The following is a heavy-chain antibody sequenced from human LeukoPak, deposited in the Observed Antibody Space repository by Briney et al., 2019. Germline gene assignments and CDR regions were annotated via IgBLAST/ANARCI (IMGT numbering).Heavy chain of an antibody. CDR1: GGSFSGYY. D-gene: IGHD3-22*01. V-gene: IGHV3-23*01. CDR3: AKLYYYDSSGYPDY. CDR2: ISGSGGST. Sequence: ETLSLTCAVYGGSFSGYYWSWIRQPPGKGLEWVSAISGSGGSTYYADSVKGRFTISRDNSKNTLYLQMNSLRAEDTAVHYCAKLYYYDSSGYPDYWGQGTLVTVSS. J-gene: IGHJ4*02.